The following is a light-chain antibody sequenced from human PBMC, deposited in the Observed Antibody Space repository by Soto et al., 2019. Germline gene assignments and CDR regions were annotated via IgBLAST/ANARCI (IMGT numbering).Light chain of an antibody. CDR2: AVV. CDR1: QGISPY. CDR3: QQVNCYPCT. J-gene: IGKJ4*01. V-gene: IGKV1-9*01. Sequence: DIHLTQSPSLLSASVGDRVTITCRASQGISPYVAWYQQKQGKAPKLLIYAVVVWQGGIPERFSGSGSATEFILTISGLQPEDFATYYCQQVNCYPCTFGGGTRVEIK.